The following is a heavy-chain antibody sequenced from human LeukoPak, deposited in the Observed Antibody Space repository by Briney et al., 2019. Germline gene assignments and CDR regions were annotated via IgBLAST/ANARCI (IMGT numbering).Heavy chain of an antibody. Sequence: HPGGSLRLSCAASGFTFSSYSMNWVRQAPGKGLEWVSYISSSSTTIYYADSVKGRFTISRDNAKNSLFLQMNSLRAEDTAVYYCASDPSSLRDSFDYWGQGTLVTVSS. CDR3: ASDPSSLRDSFDY. J-gene: IGHJ4*02. CDR1: GFTFSSYS. CDR2: ISSSSTTI. V-gene: IGHV3-48*04.